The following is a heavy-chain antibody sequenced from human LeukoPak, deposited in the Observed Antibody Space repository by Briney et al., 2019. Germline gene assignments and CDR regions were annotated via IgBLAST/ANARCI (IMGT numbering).Heavy chain of an antibody. Sequence: SETLFLICTVSGGSISSGDYYWCWIRQPPGKGLEWIGYIYYSGSTYYNPSIKSRGTISVDTSKHQFSLKLSSVTAADTAVYYRARDRRGSYPPYFDYWGQGTLVTASS. CDR1: GGSISSGDYY. CDR3: ARDRRGSYPPYFDY. V-gene: IGHV4-30-4*01. D-gene: IGHD1-26*01. J-gene: IGHJ4*02. CDR2: IYYSGST.